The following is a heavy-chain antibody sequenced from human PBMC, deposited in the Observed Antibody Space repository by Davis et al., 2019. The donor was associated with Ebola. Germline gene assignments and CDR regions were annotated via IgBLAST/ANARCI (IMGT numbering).Heavy chain of an antibody. V-gene: IGHV3-33*01. D-gene: IGHD6-6*01. Sequence: PAGSLRLSCVASGFPSSAYGMHWVRQAPGKGLEWVAIIWYDGTKIYYADSVKGRFTISRDNSKNTLYLQMNSMRAEDTAVYYCARVSSSGDFDYWGQGTLVTVAS. CDR3: ARVSSSGDFDY. CDR2: IWYDGTKI. J-gene: IGHJ4*02. CDR1: GFPSSAYG.